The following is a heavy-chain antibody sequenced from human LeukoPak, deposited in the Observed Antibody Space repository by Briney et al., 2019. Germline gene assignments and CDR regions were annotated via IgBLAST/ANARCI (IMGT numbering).Heavy chain of an antibody. J-gene: IGHJ4*02. Sequence: GGSLRLSCAASGFTFSSYAMSWVRQAPGKGLEWVSAISGSGGSTYYADSVKGRFTISRDNSKNTLYLQMNSLRAEDTAVYYCAKDLKPYDSSGSLDYWGQGTLVTVSS. CDR2: ISGSGGST. CDR1: GFTFSSYA. V-gene: IGHV3-23*01. CDR3: AKDLKPYDSSGSLDY. D-gene: IGHD3-22*01.